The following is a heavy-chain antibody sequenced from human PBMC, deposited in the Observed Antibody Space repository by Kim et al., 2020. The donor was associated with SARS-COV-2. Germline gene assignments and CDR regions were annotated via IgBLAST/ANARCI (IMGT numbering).Heavy chain of an antibody. Sequence: GGSLRISCAASGFTFSSYSMNWVRQAPGKGLEWVSYISSSSSTIYYADSVKGRFTISRDNAKNSLYLQMNSLRDEDTAVYYCARANVGIAVAAYFDYWGQGTLVTVSS. V-gene: IGHV3-48*02. D-gene: IGHD6-19*01. J-gene: IGHJ4*02. CDR1: GFTFSSYS. CDR3: ARANVGIAVAAYFDY. CDR2: ISSSSSTI.